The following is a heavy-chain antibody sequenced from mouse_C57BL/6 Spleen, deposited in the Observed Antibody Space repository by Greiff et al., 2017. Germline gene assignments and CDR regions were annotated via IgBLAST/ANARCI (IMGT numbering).Heavy chain of an antibody. D-gene: IGHD1-1*01. CDR1: GFTFTDYY. J-gene: IGHJ1*03. CDR3: ARYKDYYGSSRYFDV. CDR2: IRNKANGYTT. V-gene: IGHV7-3*01. Sequence: EVKLMESGGGLVQPGGSLCLSCAASGFTFTDYYMSWVRQPPGKALEWLGFIRNKANGYTTEYSASVKGRFTISRDNSQSILYLQMNALRADDIATYYGARYKDYYGSSRYFDVWGTGTTVTVSS.